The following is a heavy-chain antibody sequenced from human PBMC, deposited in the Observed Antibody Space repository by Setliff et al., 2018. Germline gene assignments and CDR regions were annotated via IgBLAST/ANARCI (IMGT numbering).Heavy chain of an antibody. Sequence: PSETLSLTCNVSGDSISSTYHWGWIRQSPGKGLEWIGTIYHSGSTYYNPSLKSRVTISVDTSKNQFSLKLSSVTAADTAVYYCARDPLSRIAAAGGYTYGNWFDPWGQGTLVTVSS. CDR2: IYHSGST. D-gene: IGHD6-13*01. CDR1: GDSISSTYH. CDR3: ARDPLSRIAAAGGYTYGNWFDP. V-gene: IGHV4-38-2*02. J-gene: IGHJ5*02.